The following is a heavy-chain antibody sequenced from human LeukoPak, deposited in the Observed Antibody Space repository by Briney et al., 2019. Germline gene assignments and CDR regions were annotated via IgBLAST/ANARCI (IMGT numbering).Heavy chain of an antibody. Sequence: SETLSLTCTVSGGSISSYYWSWIRQPPGKGLEYIGYIYYTGSTNYNPSLKSRVTISVDTSKNQFSLRLSSVTAADTAVYYCARWVDLTVYWGQGTLVTVSS. D-gene: IGHD3-9*01. CDR3: ARWVDLTVY. CDR2: IYYTGST. J-gene: IGHJ4*02. V-gene: IGHV4-59*08. CDR1: GGSISSYY.